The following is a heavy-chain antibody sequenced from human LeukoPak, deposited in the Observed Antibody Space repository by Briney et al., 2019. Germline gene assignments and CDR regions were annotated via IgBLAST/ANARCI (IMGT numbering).Heavy chain of an antibody. Sequence: GSLRLSCTASEFTVSRNYMLWVRQAPGKGLEWVSLIFSNGDTHYADSVKGRFTISRDTSKNTVSLQMNSLRVEDTAMYYCTRDQMNYWGQGTLVTVSS. CDR2: IFSNGDT. V-gene: IGHV3-53*01. CDR3: TRDQMNY. D-gene: IGHD5-24*01. J-gene: IGHJ4*02. CDR1: EFTVSRNY.